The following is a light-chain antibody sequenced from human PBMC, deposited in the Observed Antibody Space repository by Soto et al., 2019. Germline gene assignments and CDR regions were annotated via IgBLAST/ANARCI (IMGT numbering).Light chain of an antibody. CDR3: QQYSIWRT. Sequence: IVMTQSPATRSLCPGERPNLSCRASESVSTNLAWYQQKAGQAPRLLIYGASTRATGIPARFIGSGSGTEVTVIMSRLQSEDFAVYYCQQYSIWRTFGQGTKVDIK. V-gene: IGKV3-15*01. CDR1: ESVSTN. CDR2: GAS. J-gene: IGKJ1*01.